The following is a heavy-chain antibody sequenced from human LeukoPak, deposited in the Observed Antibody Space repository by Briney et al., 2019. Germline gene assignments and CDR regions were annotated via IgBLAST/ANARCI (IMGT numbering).Heavy chain of an antibody. CDR1: GFTFGNSW. J-gene: IGHJ3*01. CDR3: VVVVEPPDSNGFDV. Sequence: GGSLRLSCAASGFTFGNSWVHWVRQAPGKGLVWVSLINADGSTTTYADSVKGRFTISRDNARNTLSLQMNSLTIEDTAVYYCVVVVEPPDSNGFDVWGQGTMITVSS. CDR2: INADGSTT. V-gene: IGHV3-74*01. D-gene: IGHD1-14*01.